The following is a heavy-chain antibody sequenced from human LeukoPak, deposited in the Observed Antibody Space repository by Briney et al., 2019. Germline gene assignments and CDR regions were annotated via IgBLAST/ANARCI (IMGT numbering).Heavy chain of an antibody. CDR2: ISGSGGST. D-gene: IGHD6-19*01. CDR1: GFTFSSYS. V-gene: IGHV3-23*01. Sequence: GSLRLSCAASGFTFSSYSMSWVRQAPGKGLEWVSAISGSGGSTYYADSVKGRFTISRDNSKNTLYLQMNSLRAEDTAVYYCAKDEQWLVLGYFGYWGQGTLVTVSS. CDR3: AKDEQWLVLGYFGY. J-gene: IGHJ4*02.